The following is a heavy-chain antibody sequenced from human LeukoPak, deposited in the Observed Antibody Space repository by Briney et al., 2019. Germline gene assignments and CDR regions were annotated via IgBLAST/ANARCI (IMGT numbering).Heavy chain of an antibody. CDR2: ISYDGSNK. Sequence: GGSLRLSCAASGFTFSSYGMHWVRQAPGKGLEWVAVISYDGSNKYYADSVKGRFTISRDNYKNTLYLQMNSLRAEDTAVYYCLVTTGYWGQGTLVTVSS. CDR1: GFTFSSYG. J-gene: IGHJ4*02. CDR3: LVTTGY. D-gene: IGHD4-17*01. V-gene: IGHV3-30*03.